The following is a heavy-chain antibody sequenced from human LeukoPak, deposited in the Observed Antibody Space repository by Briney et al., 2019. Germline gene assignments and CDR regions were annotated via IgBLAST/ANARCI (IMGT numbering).Heavy chain of an antibody. CDR2: IYSGGSN. D-gene: IGHD6-13*01. CDR1: GFTVSSNY. Sequence: GGSLRLSCAASGFTVSSNYMSWVRQAPGKGLEWVSVIYSGGSNYYADSVKGRFTISRDSSKNTLYLQMTSLRAEDTAVYYCARAAAAGPFDYWGQGTLVIVSS. CDR3: ARAAAAGPFDY. J-gene: IGHJ4*02. V-gene: IGHV3-66*01.